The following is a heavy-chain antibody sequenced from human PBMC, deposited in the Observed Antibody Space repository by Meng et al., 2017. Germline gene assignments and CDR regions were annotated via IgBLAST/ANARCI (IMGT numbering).Heavy chain of an antibody. D-gene: IGHD6-13*01. CDR2: IYHSGST. Sequence: SETLSLTCTVSGDSISSGYYWGWIRQPPGKGLEWIGSIYHSGSTYYNPSLKSRVTISVDTSKNQFSLKLSSVTAADTAVYYCASSGITGYSSSWYTPFDYWGQATLVTVSS. J-gene: IGHJ4*02. V-gene: IGHV4-38-2*02. CDR1: GDSISSGYY. CDR3: ASSGITGYSSSWYTPFDY.